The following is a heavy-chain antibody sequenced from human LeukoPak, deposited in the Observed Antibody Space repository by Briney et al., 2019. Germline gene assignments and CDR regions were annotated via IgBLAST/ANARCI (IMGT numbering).Heavy chain of an antibody. D-gene: IGHD3-9*01. J-gene: IGHJ4*02. V-gene: IGHV3-21*01. CDR3: ARDRLPHYDILTGYYNLPDFDY. CDR2: ISSSSSYI. CDR1: GFTFSSYS. Sequence: GGSLRLSCAASGFTFSSYSMNWVRQAPGKGLEWVSSISSSSSYIYYADSVKGRFTISRDNAKNSLYLQMNSLRAEDTVVYYCARDRLPHYDILTGYYNLPDFDYWGQGTLVTVSS.